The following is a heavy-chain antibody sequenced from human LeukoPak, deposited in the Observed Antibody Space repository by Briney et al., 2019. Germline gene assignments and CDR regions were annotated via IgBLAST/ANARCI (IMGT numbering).Heavy chain of an antibody. CDR1: GGTFSTYA. Sequence: SVKVSCKASGGTFSTYAIGGVRQAPGQGLEWMGGVIPMFGTAGYAQKFQGRVTITADKSTSTAYMELGSLRSEDTDVYYCTRHYDSSGYPSLNYFDYWGQGTLVTVSS. CDR2: VIPMFGTA. CDR3: TRHYDSSGYPSLNYFDY. V-gene: IGHV1-69*06. J-gene: IGHJ4*02. D-gene: IGHD3-22*01.